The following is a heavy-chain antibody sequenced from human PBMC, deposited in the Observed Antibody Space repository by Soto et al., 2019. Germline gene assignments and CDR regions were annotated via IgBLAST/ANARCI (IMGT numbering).Heavy chain of an antibody. V-gene: IGHV3-30*03. D-gene: IGHD3-16*01. Sequence: SLRLSCAASGFTFSFYDMHWVRQAPGTVLEWWAVISYNGRNKHDGDSVKGRFTIYRDNSQDTVYLQMESLRPDDTAVYYCARQAKIGDRSQFYFDSWGQGTLVTVSS. J-gene: IGHJ4*02. CDR2: ISYNGRNK. CDR1: GFTFSFYD. CDR3: ARQAKIGDRSQFYFDS.